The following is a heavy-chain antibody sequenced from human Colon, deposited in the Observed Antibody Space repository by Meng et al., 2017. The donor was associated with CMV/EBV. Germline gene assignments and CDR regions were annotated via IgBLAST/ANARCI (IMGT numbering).Heavy chain of an antibody. CDR3: AKDRAYCGSFSCSPNYFDG. Sequence: GESLKISCVVSGFALSSYNMNWVRQVPGKGLEWVSYISISSSKILYADSVKGRFTVSRDNSKNTLYLRMIDLRAEDTAMYYCAKDRAYCGSFSCSPNYFDGWGQGNLVTVS. CDR2: ISISSSKI. V-gene: IGHV3-48*01. D-gene: IGHD2-21*01. J-gene: IGHJ4*02. CDR1: GFALSSYN.